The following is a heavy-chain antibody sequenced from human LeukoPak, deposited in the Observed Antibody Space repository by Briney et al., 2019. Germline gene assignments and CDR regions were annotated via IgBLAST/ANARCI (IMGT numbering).Heavy chain of an antibody. Sequence: GGSLRLSCAASGFTFSSYAMSWVRQAPGKGLEWVSAISGSGYRTYYADSVKGRFIISRDNSKNTLYLQMNSLRAEDTAVYYCAKVDNKDPGYWGQGTLVTVSS. CDR3: AKVDNKDPGY. CDR1: GFTFSSYA. D-gene: IGHD1-14*01. V-gene: IGHV3-23*01. J-gene: IGHJ4*02. CDR2: ISGSGYRT.